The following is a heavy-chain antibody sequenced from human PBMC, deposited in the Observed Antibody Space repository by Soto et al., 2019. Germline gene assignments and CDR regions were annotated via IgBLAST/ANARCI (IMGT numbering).Heavy chain of an antibody. CDR3: AIFIVIQPAATFP. CDR2: ISYEGTNK. J-gene: IGHJ5*02. D-gene: IGHD5-18*01. V-gene: IGHV3-30*03. Sequence: VQLVESGRGVVQPGRSLRLSCAASGFTINSYGMHWVRQSPGKGLEWVAVISYEGTNKDSVESVKGRFTISRDISNNTVYLQMHSLRPEDTAVYYCAIFIVIQPAATFPWGQGTLVTVSS. CDR1: GFTINSYG.